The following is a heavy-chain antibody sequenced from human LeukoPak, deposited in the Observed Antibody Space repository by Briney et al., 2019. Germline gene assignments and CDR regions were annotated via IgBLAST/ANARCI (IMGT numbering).Heavy chain of an antibody. Sequence: GGSLRLSCAASGFTFSSYSMNWGRQAPGKGLEWGSSTSHRNSNPFYADSVRGRFTISRDTAKNSLYMQMNSLRAEDTAVYYCARELDGIQDFDYWGQGTLVTVSS. D-gene: IGHD1-1*01. V-gene: IGHV3-21*01. CDR3: ARELDGIQDFDY. J-gene: IGHJ4*02. CDR2: TSHRNSNP. CDR1: GFTFSSYS.